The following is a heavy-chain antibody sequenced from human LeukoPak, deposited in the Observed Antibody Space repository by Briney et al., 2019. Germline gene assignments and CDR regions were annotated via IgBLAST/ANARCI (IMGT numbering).Heavy chain of an antibody. V-gene: IGHV4-34*01. Sequence: SETLSLTCAVYGGSFSGYYWSWIRQPPGKGLEWIGEINHSGSTNYNPSLKSRVTISVDTSKNQFSLKLSSVTAADTAVYYCASRCSSTNCYFAGYYYYGMDVWGQGTTVTVSS. D-gene: IGHD2-2*01. CDR2: INHSGST. CDR1: GGSFSGYY. J-gene: IGHJ6*02. CDR3: ASRCSSTNCYFAGYYYYGMDV.